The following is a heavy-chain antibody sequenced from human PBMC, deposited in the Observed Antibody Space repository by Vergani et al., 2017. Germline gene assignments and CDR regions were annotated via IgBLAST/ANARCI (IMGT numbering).Heavy chain of an antibody. V-gene: IGHV3-30*04. Sequence: VQLVQSGGGVVQPGRSLRLSCAAPGFTFSTYAMHWVRQAPGKGLGWVAVISHDGSHKYYADSVKGRFTISRDNSKNTLYLQMNSLRAEDTAVYNCARDRSNVYGGSSGDAFHIWGQGTMVTVSS. J-gene: IGHJ3*02. CDR2: ISHDGSHK. CDR3: ARDRSNVYGGSSGDAFHI. CDR1: GFTFSTYA. D-gene: IGHD4-23*01.